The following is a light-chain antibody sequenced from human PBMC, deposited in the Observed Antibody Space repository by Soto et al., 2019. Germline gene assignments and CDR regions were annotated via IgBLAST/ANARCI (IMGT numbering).Light chain of an antibody. Sequence: QSVLTQPASVSGSPGQSITIPCTGTSSDVGGYDYVSWYQQYPGKAPKLLIYEVTNRPSGVSNRFSGSKSGNTASLTISGLQPEDEADYYCSSFTVTIAWVFGGGTRLTV. CDR1: SSDVGGYDY. CDR3: SSFTVTIAWV. CDR2: EVT. V-gene: IGLV2-14*01. J-gene: IGLJ3*02.